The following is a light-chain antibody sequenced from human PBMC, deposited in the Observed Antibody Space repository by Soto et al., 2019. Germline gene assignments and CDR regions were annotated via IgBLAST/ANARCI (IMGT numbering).Light chain of an antibody. CDR1: QSITNY. V-gene: IGKV3-11*01. CDR2: DAS. Sequence: EIVLTQSPATLSLSPGERATLSCRASQSITNYLAWYQQKPGQAPRLLIYDASNRATGIPTRFSGGGSGTDFTLIISSLEPEDFAVYYCQQRSHWPRTFGQGTRLEIK. J-gene: IGKJ2*01. CDR3: QQRSHWPRT.